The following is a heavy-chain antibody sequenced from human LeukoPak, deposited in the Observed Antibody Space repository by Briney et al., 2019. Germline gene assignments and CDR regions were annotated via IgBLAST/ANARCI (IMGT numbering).Heavy chain of an antibody. CDR3: AASSTWGSGWFDP. V-gene: IGHV4-34*01. Sequence: PETLSLTCGIYGGSFSDYYWSWIRQPPGKGLEWIGEISHSGGTKYNPSLKSRVIISVDTSKNQFSLKVRSVTAADTAVYYCAASSTWGSGWFDPWGQGTPVTVSS. CDR1: GGSFSDYY. D-gene: IGHD2-2*01. J-gene: IGHJ5*02. CDR2: ISHSGGT.